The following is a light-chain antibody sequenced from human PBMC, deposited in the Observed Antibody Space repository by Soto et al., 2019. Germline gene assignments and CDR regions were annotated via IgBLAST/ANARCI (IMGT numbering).Light chain of an antibody. CDR2: DNN. CDR1: SSTIGNNY. CDR3: GTWDSNLNNGVV. Sequence: QSVLTQPPSVSAAPGQRVTIFCSGSSSTIGNNYVSWYQQLPGTAPILLIYDNNHRPPGIPDRFSGSKSGTSATLVITGLQTGDEADYYCGTWDSNLNNGVVFGGGTKVSVL. V-gene: IGLV1-51*01. J-gene: IGLJ2*01.